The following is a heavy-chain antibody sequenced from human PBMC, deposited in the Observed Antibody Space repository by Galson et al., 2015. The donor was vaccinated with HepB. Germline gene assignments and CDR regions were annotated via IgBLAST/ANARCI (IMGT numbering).Heavy chain of an antibody. J-gene: IGHJ4*02. CDR1: GFTVSSNH. Sequence: SLRLSCAASGFTVSSNHMSWVRQAPGKGLEWVSVIYGGGDTDYANSVKGRFTISRHNFQNTLYLQMNSLRVEDTAVYYCASTRGFYYWGQGTLVIVSS. CDR2: IYGGGDT. V-gene: IGHV3-53*04. CDR3: ASTRGFYY. D-gene: IGHD2-15*01.